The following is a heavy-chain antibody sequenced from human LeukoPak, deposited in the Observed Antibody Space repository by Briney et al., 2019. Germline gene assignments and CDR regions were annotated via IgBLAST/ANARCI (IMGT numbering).Heavy chain of an antibody. CDR2: IDTGGDNT. Sequence: GGSLRLSCAASGLTFSTYAMAWVRQAPGKGLEWVATIDTGGDNTYYADSVKGRFTISRDNAKNSLYLQMSNLRAEDTAVYFCARGGGLDVWGQGATVTVSS. CDR3: ARGGGLDV. V-gene: IGHV3-23*05. D-gene: IGHD3-16*01. J-gene: IGHJ6*02. CDR1: GLTFSTYA.